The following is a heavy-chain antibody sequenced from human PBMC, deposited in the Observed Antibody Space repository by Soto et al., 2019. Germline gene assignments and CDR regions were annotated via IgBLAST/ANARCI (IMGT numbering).Heavy chain of an antibody. J-gene: IGHJ6*02. Sequence: ASVKVSCKTSGYTFINYGISWVRQAPGQGPEWMGWNSPYNDDTKYAQKFQGRVTMTTDTSTRTAYMEMRSLRSDDTAIYYCARDGFYAGSGRYIYCYSPPRYYAMAVWGQGSSVPVSS. CDR2: NSPYNDDT. D-gene: IGHD5-18*01. CDR1: GYTFINYG. CDR3: ARDGFYAGSGRYIYCYSPPRYYAMAV. V-gene: IGHV1-18*01.